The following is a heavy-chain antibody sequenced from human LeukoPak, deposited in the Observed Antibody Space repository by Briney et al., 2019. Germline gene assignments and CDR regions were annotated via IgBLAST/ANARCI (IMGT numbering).Heavy chain of an antibody. D-gene: IGHD1-26*01. V-gene: IGHV3-33*01. CDR1: GFTFSSYG. J-gene: IGHJ4*02. Sequence: GRSLRLSCAASGFTFSSYGMHWVRQAPGKGLEWVAVIWCDGSNKYYADSVKGRFTISRDNAKNSLYLQMNSLRAEDTAVYYCARDRYVGATTAGDSDSWGQGTLVTVSS. CDR2: IWCDGSNK. CDR3: ARDRYVGATTAGDSDS.